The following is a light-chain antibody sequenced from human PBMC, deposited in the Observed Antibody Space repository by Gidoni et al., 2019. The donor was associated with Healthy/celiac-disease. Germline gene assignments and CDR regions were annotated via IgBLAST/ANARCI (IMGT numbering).Light chain of an antibody. V-gene: IGKV1-9*01. CDR3: QQLNSYPYT. CDR1: QVISSY. J-gene: IGKJ2*01. CDR2: AAS. Sequence: DIQLTQSPSFLSASVGDRVTITCRASQVISSYLAWYQQKPGKAPKLLIYAASTFQRGVPSRCSGSGSGTEFTLTISSLQPEDFATYYCQQLNSYPYTFGQGTKLEIK.